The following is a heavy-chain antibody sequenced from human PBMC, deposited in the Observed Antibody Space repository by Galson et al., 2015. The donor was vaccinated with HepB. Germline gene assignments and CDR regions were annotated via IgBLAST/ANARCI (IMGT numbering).Heavy chain of an antibody. V-gene: IGHV4-4*07. CDR3: SPARVGLEYFQH. CDR1: GDSITGYS. Sequence: TLSLTCTVSGDSITGYSSSWIRQPAGKGLEWIGRIYTSGSTNYNPSLKRRVTMSVATSKTQSSLKLPSVTAADTAIYYCSPARVGLEYFQHWGHGTRVIVSS. D-gene: IGHD1-26*01. CDR2: IYTSGST. J-gene: IGHJ1*01.